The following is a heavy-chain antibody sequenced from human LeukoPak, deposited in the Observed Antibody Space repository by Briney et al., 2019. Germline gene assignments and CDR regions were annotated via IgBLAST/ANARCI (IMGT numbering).Heavy chain of an antibody. CDR1: GYTFTSNY. J-gene: IGHJ4*02. V-gene: IGHV1-46*01. CDR3: ARESPVTTSPPGDY. CDR2: IYPRDGST. D-gene: IGHD4-17*01. Sequence: GASVKVSCKASGYTFTSNYIHWVRQAPGQGLEWMGMIYPRDGSTSYAQKFQGRVTVTRDTSTSTVHMELSGLRSEDTAVYYCARESPVTTSPPGDYWGQGTLVTVSS.